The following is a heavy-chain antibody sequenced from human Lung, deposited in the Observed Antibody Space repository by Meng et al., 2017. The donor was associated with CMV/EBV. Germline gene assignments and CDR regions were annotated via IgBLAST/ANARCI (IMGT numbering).Heavy chain of an antibody. V-gene: IGHV1-18*01. CDR1: GYTFTSYG. CDR3: ARDIPDYYDTSGYYDSPDY. J-gene: IGHJ4*02. Sequence: SXXVSXXASGYTFTSYGISWVRQAPGQGLEWMGWISAYNGNTNYAQNLQGRVTMTTDTSTSTAYMELRSLRSDDTAVYYCARDIPDYYDTSGYYDSPDYWXQGTLVTVSS. CDR2: ISAYNGNT. D-gene: IGHD3-22*01.